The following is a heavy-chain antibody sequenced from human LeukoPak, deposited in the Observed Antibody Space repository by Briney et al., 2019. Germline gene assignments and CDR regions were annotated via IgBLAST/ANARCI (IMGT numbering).Heavy chain of an antibody. D-gene: IGHD3-16*01. CDR1: GFTFSSYW. Sequence: PGGSLRLSCAASGFTFSSYWMSWVRQAPGKGLEWVGRIKSKTDGETMDYAAPVKGRFIISREDSINTLYLQMNRLNVEDTAVYYCITDPGEWQPIWGQGTTVTVSS. CDR2: IKSKTDGETM. J-gene: IGHJ6*02. CDR3: ITDPGEWQPI. V-gene: IGHV3-15*01.